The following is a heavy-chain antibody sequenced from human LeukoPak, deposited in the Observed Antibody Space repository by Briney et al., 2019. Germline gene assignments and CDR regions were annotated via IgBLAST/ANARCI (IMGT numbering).Heavy chain of an antibody. CDR1: GFPFDDYG. J-gene: IGHJ4*02. CDR3: ARGTNYGDYVFDY. D-gene: IGHD4-17*01. V-gene: IGHV3-20*04. Sequence: GGSLRLSCAASGFPFDDYGMSWVRRLPGKGLEWVSGLNWNGGSTTYADSVKGRFTISRDNAKKSLYLQMNSLRAEDTAFYYCARGTNYGDYVFDYWGQGTLVTVSS. CDR2: LNWNGGST.